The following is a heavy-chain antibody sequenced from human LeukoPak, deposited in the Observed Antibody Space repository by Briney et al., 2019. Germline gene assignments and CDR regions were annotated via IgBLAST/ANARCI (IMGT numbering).Heavy chain of an antibody. J-gene: IGHJ4*02. D-gene: IGHD3-3*01. CDR2: IKQDGSEK. Sequence: GGSLRLSCAASGFTFSSYWMSWVRQAPGKGLEWVANIKQDGSEKYYVDSVKGRFTISRDNAKNSLYLQMNSLRAEDTAVYYCARPDYDFWSGYYNYWGQGALVTVSS. V-gene: IGHV3-7*01. CDR1: GFTFSSYW. CDR3: ARPDYDFWSGYYNY.